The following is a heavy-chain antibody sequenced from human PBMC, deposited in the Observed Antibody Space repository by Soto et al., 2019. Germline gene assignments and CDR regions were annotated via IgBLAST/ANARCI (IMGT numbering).Heavy chain of an antibody. CDR1: GYSISSGDYY. CDR2: IYYTGST. D-gene: IGHD5-18*01. CDR3: ARVSGHNTGYYSVYFMDV. J-gene: IGHJ6*02. Sequence: SETLSLTCAFSGYSISSGDYYWTWIRQSPGKGLEWIGYIYYTGSTFYSPSLKSRVTISLDTSENHFSLDMNSVTAADTAVYFCARVSGHNTGYYSVYFMDVWGQGTTVTVS. V-gene: IGHV4-30-4*01.